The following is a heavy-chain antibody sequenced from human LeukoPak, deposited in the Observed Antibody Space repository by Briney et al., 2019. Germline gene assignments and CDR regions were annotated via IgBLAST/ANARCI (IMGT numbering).Heavy chain of an antibody. CDR2: IYSSGTT. Sequence: CETLSLTCTVSGGSMTSYYWNWIRQPAGKGLEWIGRIYSSGTTNYTPSLKSRVTMSLDTSKNQFSLKLSSVTAADTAVYYCAREHRYSYDFDYWGQGTLVTVPS. CDR1: GGSMTSYY. V-gene: IGHV4-4*07. CDR3: AREHRYSYDFDY. J-gene: IGHJ4*02. D-gene: IGHD5-18*01.